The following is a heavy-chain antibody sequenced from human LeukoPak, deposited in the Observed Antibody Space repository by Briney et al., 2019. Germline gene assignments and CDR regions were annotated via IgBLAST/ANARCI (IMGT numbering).Heavy chain of an antibody. CDR3: ARAGGYSGYDKPDY. CDR1: GGTFSSYA. Sequence: ASVKVSCKASGGTFSSYAISWVRQAPGQGLEWMGRIIPILGIANYAQKFQGRVTITADKSTSTAYMELCSLRSEDTAVYYCARAGGYSGYDKPDYWGQGTLVTVSS. D-gene: IGHD5-12*01. CDR2: IIPILGIA. J-gene: IGHJ4*02. V-gene: IGHV1-69*04.